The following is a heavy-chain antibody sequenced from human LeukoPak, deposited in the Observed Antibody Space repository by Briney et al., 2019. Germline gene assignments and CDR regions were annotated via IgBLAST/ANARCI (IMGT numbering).Heavy chain of an antibody. J-gene: IGHJ4*02. CDR2: IYHSGST. Sequence: SETLSLTCAVSGGSISSGGYSWSLIRQPPGKGLEWIGYIYHSGSTYYNPSLKSRVTISVDRSKNQFSLKLSSVTAADTAVYYCARGPYCSGGSCPLYFDYWGQGTLVTVSS. V-gene: IGHV4-30-2*01. CDR3: ARGPYCSGGSCPLYFDY. CDR1: GGSISSGGYS. D-gene: IGHD2-15*01.